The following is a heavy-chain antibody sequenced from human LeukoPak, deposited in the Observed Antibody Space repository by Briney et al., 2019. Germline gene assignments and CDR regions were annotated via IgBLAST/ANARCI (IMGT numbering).Heavy chain of an antibody. J-gene: IGHJ4*02. CDR1: GYTFTGYY. V-gene: IGHV1-8*03. D-gene: IGHD6-13*01. Sequence: ASVKVSCKASGYTFTGYYMHWVRQAPGQGLEWMGWMNPNSGNTGYAQKFQGRVTITRNTSISTAYMELSSLRSEDTAVYYCARIAAAAGGYYFDYWGQGTLVTVSS. CDR3: ARIAAAAGGYYFDY. CDR2: MNPNSGNT.